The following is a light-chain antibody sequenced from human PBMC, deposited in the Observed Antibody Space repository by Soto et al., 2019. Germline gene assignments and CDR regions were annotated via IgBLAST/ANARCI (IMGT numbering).Light chain of an antibody. V-gene: IGLV1-44*01. J-gene: IGLJ2*01. Sequence: QSVLSQPPSASGTPGQRVTISCSGRSSNIGSNIVNWYQQLPGTAPKLLIYNNDQRPSGVPDRFSGSKSGTSASLAISGLQSEDEADYYCSAWDASLNAILFGGATKLTVL. CDR3: SAWDASLNAIL. CDR1: SSNIGSNI. CDR2: NND.